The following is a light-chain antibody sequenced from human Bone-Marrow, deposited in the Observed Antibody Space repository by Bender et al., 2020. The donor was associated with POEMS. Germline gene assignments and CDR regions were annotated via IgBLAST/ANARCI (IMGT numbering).Light chain of an antibody. CDR2: QDT. CDR3: QSFDTSLSGWV. Sequence: YELTQPPSVSVSPGQTASITCSGDKLGSKYAFWYQQKPGQSPVLVIYQDTERPSGVPDRFSGSKSGTSVSLAITGLQAEDEADYYCQSFDTSLSGWVFGAGTKLTV. J-gene: IGLJ3*02. V-gene: IGLV3-1*01. CDR1: KLGSKY.